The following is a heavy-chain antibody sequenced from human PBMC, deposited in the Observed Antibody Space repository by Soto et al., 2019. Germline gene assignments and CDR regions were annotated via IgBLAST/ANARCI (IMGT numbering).Heavy chain of an antibody. CDR3: ARGYDILTGPPDY. D-gene: IGHD3-9*01. V-gene: IGHV4-39*01. J-gene: IGHJ4*02. Sequence: QLQLQESGPGLVKPSETLSLTCTVSGGSISSSSYYWGWTRQPPGKGLEWIGIIHYSGSTYYNPSLMSRVIISADTSKIQFSLKLTSVPAADTAVYYCARGYDILTGPPDYWGQGTLVTVSS. CDR1: GGSISSSSYY. CDR2: IHYSGST.